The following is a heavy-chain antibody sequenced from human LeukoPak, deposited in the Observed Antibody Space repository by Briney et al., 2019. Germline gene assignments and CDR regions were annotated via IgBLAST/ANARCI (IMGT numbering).Heavy chain of an antibody. CDR3: AKDLAGYFDY. CDR2: ISYDGSNK. V-gene: IGHV3-30*18. J-gene: IGHJ4*02. Sequence: GGSLRLSCAASGFTFSSYGMHWVRQALGKGLEWVAVISYDGSNKYYADSVKGRFTISRDNSKNTLYLQMNSLRAEDTAVYYCAKDLAGYFDYWGQGTLVTVSS. CDR1: GFTFSSYG.